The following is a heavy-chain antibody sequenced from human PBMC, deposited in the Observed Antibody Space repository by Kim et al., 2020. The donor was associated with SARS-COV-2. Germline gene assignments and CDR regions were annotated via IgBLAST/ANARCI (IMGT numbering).Heavy chain of an antibody. D-gene: IGHD6-19*01. V-gene: IGHV4-39*01. CDR1: GGSISSSSYY. CDR2: IYYSGST. CDR3: ARHLHSGSGWYFYYYGMDV. J-gene: IGHJ6*02. Sequence: SETLSLTCTVSGGSISSSSYYWGWIRQPPGKGLEWIGSIYYSGSTYYNPSLKSRVTISVDTSKNQFSLKLSSVTAADTAVYYCARHLHSGSGWYFYYYGMDVWGQGTTVTVSS.